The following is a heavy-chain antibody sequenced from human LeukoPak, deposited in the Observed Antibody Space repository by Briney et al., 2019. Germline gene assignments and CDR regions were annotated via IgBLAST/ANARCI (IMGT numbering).Heavy chain of an antibody. J-gene: IGHJ4*02. V-gene: IGHV4-34*01. D-gene: IGHD6-13*01. Sequence: SETLSFTCAVYGGSFSGYYWSWIRQPPGKGLEWIGEINHSGSTNYNPSLKSRVTISVDTSKNQFSLKLSSVTAADTAVYYCARAQQLGRHFDYWGQGTLVTVSS. CDR1: GGSFSGYY. CDR2: INHSGST. CDR3: ARAQQLGRHFDY.